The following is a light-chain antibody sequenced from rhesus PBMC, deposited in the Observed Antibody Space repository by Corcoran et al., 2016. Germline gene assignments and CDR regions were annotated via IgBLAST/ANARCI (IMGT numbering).Light chain of an antibody. CDR2: DAS. V-gene: IGKV3-35*01. J-gene: IGKJ4*01. Sequence: EIVMTQSPATLSLSPGERATLSCRASQSVSSNLAWYQQKPGQAPRLLIYDASNRATGIPDRFSGKGSGTDFTLTISSLEPEDVGVYYCQQDYSWPLTFGGGTKVELK. CDR3: QQDYSWPLT. CDR1: QSVSSN.